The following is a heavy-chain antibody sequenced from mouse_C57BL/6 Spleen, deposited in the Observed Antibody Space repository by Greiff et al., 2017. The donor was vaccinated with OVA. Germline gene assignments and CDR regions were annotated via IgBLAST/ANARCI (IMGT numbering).Heavy chain of an antibody. CDR1: GYSITSGYD. Sequence: VQLQQSGPGMVKPSQSLSLTCTVTGYSITSGYDWHWIRHFPGNKLEWMGYISYSGSTNYNPSLKSRISITHDTSKNHFFLKLNSVTTEDTATYYCASGGPYSYFDYWGQGTTLTVSS. J-gene: IGHJ2*01. CDR2: ISYSGST. CDR3: ASGGPYSYFDY. D-gene: IGHD2-10*01. V-gene: IGHV3-1*01.